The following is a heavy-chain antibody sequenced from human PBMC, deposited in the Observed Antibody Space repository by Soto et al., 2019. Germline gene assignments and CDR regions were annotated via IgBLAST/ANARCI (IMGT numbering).Heavy chain of an antibody. CDR2: IIPIFGTA. CDR1: GGTFSSYA. V-gene: IGHV1-69*13. D-gene: IGHD3-9*01. CDR3: ARARELDILTAYYVLVVDG. J-gene: IGHJ4*03. Sequence: SVKVSCTTSGGTFSSYAISWVRQAPGQGLEWMGGIIPIFGTANYAQKFQGRVTITADESTSTAYVELSSLRSEDTAVYYCARARELDILTAYYVLVVDGWGQGTPV.